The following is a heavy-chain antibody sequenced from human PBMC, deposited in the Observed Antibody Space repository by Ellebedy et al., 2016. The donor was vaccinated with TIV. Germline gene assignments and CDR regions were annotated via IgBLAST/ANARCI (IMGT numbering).Heavy chain of an antibody. CDR3: ARGGGDRPHALDV. D-gene: IGHD3-16*01. CDR1: GDSISSYY. CDR2: THYSGTP. Sequence: MPSETLSLTCTVSGDSISSYYWSRVRPPPGKGLERIGITHYSGTPYYNPSLKHRLTVSIDKSKGQVSLKLASVTAADTAVYYCARGGGDRPHALDVWGQGTMVTVSS. J-gene: IGHJ3*01. V-gene: IGHV4-59*08.